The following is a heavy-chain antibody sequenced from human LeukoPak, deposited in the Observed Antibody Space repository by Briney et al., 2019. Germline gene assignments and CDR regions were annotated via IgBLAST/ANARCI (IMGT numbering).Heavy chain of an antibody. D-gene: IGHD3-3*01. V-gene: IGHV3-23*01. CDR3: ASRFLEWLPFDY. CDR1: GFTFSSYA. Sequence: PGGSPRLSCAASGFTFSSYAMSWVRQAPGKGLEWVSAISGSGGSTYYADSVKGRFTISRDNSKNTLYLQMNSLRAEDTAVYYCASRFLEWLPFDYWGQGTLVTVSS. CDR2: ISGSGGST. J-gene: IGHJ4*02.